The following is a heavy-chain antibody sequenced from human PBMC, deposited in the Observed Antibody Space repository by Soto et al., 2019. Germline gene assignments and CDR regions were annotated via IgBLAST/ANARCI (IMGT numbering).Heavy chain of an antibody. CDR2: FGGSAAYI. CDR3: ARELERVFDY. D-gene: IGHD1-1*01. CDR1: GFTFSSYT. Sequence: GGSLRLSCVASGFTFSSYTFNWVRQAPGKGLEWISYFGGSAAYIYYADSVKGRFTISRDNSKNTLYLQMNSLRIEDTAVYYCARELERVFDYWGQGTLVTVSS. J-gene: IGHJ4*02. V-gene: IGHV3-21*05.